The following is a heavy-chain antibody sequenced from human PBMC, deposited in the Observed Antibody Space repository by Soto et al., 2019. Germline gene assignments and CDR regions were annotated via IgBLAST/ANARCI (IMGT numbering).Heavy chain of an antibody. CDR3: ARDKITGLFDY. CDR1: GGSISNYY. D-gene: IGHD2-8*02. Sequence: PSETLSLTCTVSGGSISNYYWNWIRQSPGKGLEWIGYIYHSGSTYYNPSLKSRVTISVDRSKNQFSLKLSSVTAADTAVYYCARDKITGLFDYWGQGTLVTVSS. J-gene: IGHJ4*02. V-gene: IGHV4-59*12. CDR2: IYHSGST.